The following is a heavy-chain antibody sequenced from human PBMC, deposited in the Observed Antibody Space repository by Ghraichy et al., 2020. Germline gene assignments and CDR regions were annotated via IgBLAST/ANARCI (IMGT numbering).Heavy chain of an antibody. CDR1: GFTFSNYA. CDR2: ISGTGGST. V-gene: IGHV3-23*01. J-gene: IGHJ5*02. CDR3: AKKETSGRWFDP. Sequence: GGSLRLSCAASGFTFSNYAMNWVRQAPGKGLEWVSAISGTGGSTYYADSVKGRFTISRDNSKNTLYLQMNSLRAEDTAVYYCAKKETSGRWFDPWGQGTLVTVSS. D-gene: IGHD3-10*01.